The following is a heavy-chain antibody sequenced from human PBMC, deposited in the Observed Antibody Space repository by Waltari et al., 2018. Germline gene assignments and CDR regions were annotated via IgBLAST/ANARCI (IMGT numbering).Heavy chain of an antibody. Sequence: EVQLVDSGGCLIQPGGSLRLACAGPGFIVSSHYVGWVRQAQGKGLEGVSLMYSNGDTYSGDSVKGRFTISRDSAKNTLYLQMNSLTVEDTAVYYCAVRRPDCGGCWGRGTLVTVSS. V-gene: IGHV3-53*01. D-gene: IGHD2-21*01. J-gene: IGHJ4*02. CDR3: AVRRPDCGGC. CDR1: GFIVSSHY. CDR2: MYSNGDT.